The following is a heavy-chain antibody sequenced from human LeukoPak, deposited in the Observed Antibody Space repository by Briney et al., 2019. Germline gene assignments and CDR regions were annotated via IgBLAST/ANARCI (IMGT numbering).Heavy chain of an antibody. J-gene: IGHJ1*01. CDR1: GFTFSSYG. V-gene: IGHV3-33*01. CDR3: ASSPRGTEYFHH. CDR2: IWYDGSNK. D-gene: IGHD3-10*01. Sequence: GGSLRLSCAASGFTFSSYGMHWVRQAPGKGLEWVAVIWYDGSNKYYADSVKGRFTISRDNSKNTLYLQMNSLRAEDTAVYYCASSPRGTEYFHHWGQGTLVTVSS.